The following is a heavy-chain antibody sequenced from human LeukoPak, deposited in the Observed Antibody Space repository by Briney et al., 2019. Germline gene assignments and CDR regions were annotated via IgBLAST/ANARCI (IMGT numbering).Heavy chain of an antibody. J-gene: IGHJ3*02. CDR1: GDSMRSYF. CDR2: IYYSGAI. D-gene: IGHD1-26*01. Sequence: SETLSLTCTVSGDSMRSYFWSWIRQPPGKGLEWIGYIYYSGAINYNPFLKSRVTISVDASKNQFSLNLNSVTAADTAVYYCAGLVGANPPSDAFDIWGQGTLVTVSS. V-gene: IGHV4-59*08. CDR3: AGLVGANPPSDAFDI.